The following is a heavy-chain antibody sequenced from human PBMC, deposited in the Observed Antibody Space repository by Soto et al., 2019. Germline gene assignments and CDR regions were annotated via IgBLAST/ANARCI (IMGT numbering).Heavy chain of an antibody. Sequence: SETLSLTCTVSGGSISSSSYYWGWIRQPPGKGLEWIGSIYYSGSTYYNQSLKSRVTISVDTSKNQLSLKLSSVTAADTAVYYCARHTPAISISDHWGQGTLVTVSS. CDR2: IYYSGST. CDR1: GGSISSSSYY. CDR3: ARHTPAISISDH. D-gene: IGHD2-15*01. J-gene: IGHJ4*02. V-gene: IGHV4-39*01.